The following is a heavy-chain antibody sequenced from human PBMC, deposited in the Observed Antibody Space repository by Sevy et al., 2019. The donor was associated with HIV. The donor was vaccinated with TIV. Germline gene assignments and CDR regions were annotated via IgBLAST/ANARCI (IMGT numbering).Heavy chain of an antibody. CDR1: GFTFSSYG. CDR2: ISYDGSNK. D-gene: IGHD3-3*01. J-gene: IGHJ5*02. V-gene: IGHV3-30*18. Sequence: GGSLRLSCAASGFTFSSYGMHWVRQAPGKGLEWVAVISYDGSNKYYADSVKGRFTISRDNSKNTLYLQMNSLRAEDTAVYYCAKDRPRPYYDFWSGWGANWFDPWDQGTLVTVSS. CDR3: AKDRPRPYYDFWSGWGANWFDP.